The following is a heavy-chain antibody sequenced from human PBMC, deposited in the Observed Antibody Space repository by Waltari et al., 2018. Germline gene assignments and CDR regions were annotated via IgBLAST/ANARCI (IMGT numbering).Heavy chain of an antibody. Sequence: VQLLESGGGVVQPGRSLRLSCAASGFTFSSYGMHWVGQATGKGLEWVAVIWYDGSNKDYADSVKGRFTISRDNAKNTLYLQMNSLRAEDTAVYYCAKETRSVRGRYYFDYWGQGTLVTVSS. D-gene: IGHD3-10*01. CDR2: IWYDGSNK. V-gene: IGHV3-33*06. CDR1: GFTFSSYG. CDR3: AKETRSVRGRYYFDY. J-gene: IGHJ4*02.